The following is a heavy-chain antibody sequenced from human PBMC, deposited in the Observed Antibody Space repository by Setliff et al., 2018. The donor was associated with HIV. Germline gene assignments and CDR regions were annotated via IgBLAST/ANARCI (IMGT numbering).Heavy chain of an antibody. Sequence: ASVKVSCKVSGYSFINNYMHWVQQAPGKGLEWMGLVDPEDGATIYAEKFQGRVTITADTSTDTADMELSSLRSEDTAVYYCATTYSSGSANNWFDPWGQGTLVTVSS. CDR2: VDPEDGAT. V-gene: IGHV1-69-2*01. CDR1: GYSFINNY. D-gene: IGHD6-19*01. CDR3: ATTYSSGSANNWFDP. J-gene: IGHJ5*02.